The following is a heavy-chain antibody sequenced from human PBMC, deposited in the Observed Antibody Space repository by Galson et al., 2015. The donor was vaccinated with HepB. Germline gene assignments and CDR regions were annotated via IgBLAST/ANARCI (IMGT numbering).Heavy chain of an antibody. Sequence: QSGAEVKKPGESLKISCKGSGYTFTSYWIAWVRQMPGKGLEWMGIIYPGDSDTRCSPSFQGQVTISADKSISTAYLQWSSLKASDTAIYYCARRGYCSGGSCHSHAFVICGQGTMVTVSS. CDR3: ARRGYCSGGSCHSHAFVI. CDR2: IYPGDSDT. V-gene: IGHV5-51*01. D-gene: IGHD2-15*01. CDR1: GYTFTSYW. J-gene: IGHJ3*02.